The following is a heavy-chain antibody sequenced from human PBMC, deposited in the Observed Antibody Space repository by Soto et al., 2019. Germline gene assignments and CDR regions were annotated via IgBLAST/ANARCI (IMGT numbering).Heavy chain of an antibody. Sequence: QVQLQESGPGLVKPSQTLSLTCTVSGGSISSGGYYWSWIRQHPGKGLEWIGYIYYSGSTYYNPSLKRRVTISVDTSKNQFSLKLSSVTAADTAVYYCARGTVVVVAATGWFDPWGQGTLVTVSS. V-gene: IGHV4-31*03. CDR3: ARGTVVVVAATGWFDP. J-gene: IGHJ5*02. CDR1: GGSISSGGYY. CDR2: IYYSGST. D-gene: IGHD2-15*01.